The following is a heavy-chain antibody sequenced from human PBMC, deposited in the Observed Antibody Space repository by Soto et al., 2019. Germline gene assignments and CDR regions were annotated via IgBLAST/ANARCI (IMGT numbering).Heavy chain of an antibody. D-gene: IGHD3-9*01. Sequence: PSETLSLTCTVSGGSISSYYWSWIRQPPGKGLEWIGYIYYSGSTNYNPSLKSRVTISVDTSKNQFSLKLSSVTAADTAVYYCARSPRPYYDILTGYYHNFYYYYMDVWGKGTTVPSP. CDR2: IYYSGST. V-gene: IGHV4-59*01. J-gene: IGHJ6*03. CDR3: ARSPRPYYDILTGYYHNFYYYYMDV. CDR1: GGSISSYY.